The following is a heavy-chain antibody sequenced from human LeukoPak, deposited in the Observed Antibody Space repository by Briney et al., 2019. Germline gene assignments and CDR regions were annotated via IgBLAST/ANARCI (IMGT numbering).Heavy chain of an antibody. CDR2: IYYSGST. CDR3: ACYSSPGGWGVFDY. V-gene: IGHV4-59*08. Sequence: SETLSLTCTVSGGSIRSYYWSWIRQPPGKGLEWIGYIYYSGSTKFNPSLKSRVSISLDTSGSQFSLKLTPVTAADTAVYYCACYSSPGGWGVFDYWGQGTLVTVSS. D-gene: IGHD2-2*02. J-gene: IGHJ4*02. CDR1: GGSIRSYY.